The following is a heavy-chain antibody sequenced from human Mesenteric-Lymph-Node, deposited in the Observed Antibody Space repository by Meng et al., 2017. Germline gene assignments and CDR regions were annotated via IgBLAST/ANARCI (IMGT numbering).Heavy chain of an antibody. CDR2: IYYSGST. CDR1: GGSISSYY. Sequence: SETLSLTCTVSGGSISSYYWSWIRQPPGKGLEWIGYIYYSGSTNYNPSLKSRVTISVDTSKNQFSLKLSSVTAADTAVYYCARVMELDAFDIWGQGTMVTVSS. J-gene: IGHJ3*02. CDR3: ARVMELDAFDI. D-gene: IGHD4/OR15-4a*01. V-gene: IGHV4-59*01.